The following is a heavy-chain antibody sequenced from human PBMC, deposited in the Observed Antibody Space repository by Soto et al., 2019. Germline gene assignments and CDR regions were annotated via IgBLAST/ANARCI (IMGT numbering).Heavy chain of an antibody. Sequence: LRLSCAASGFKFSSYAMSWVRQAPGKGLEWVSPISATGGGTYYADSVKGRFTISRDNSDNTLYLQVHSLRAEDTAVYYCAKDRRAGGNSAFYFDFWGQGAQVTVSS. J-gene: IGHJ5*01. CDR2: ISATGGGT. V-gene: IGHV3-23*01. CDR3: AKDRRAGGNSAFYFDF. CDR1: GFKFSSYA. D-gene: IGHD3-16*01.